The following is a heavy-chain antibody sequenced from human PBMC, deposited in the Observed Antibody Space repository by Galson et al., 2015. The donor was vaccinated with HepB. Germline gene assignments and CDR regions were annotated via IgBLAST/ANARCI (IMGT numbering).Heavy chain of an antibody. D-gene: IGHD1-14*01. J-gene: IGHJ2*01. Sequence: SLRLSCAASGFTFSSYSMNWVRQAPGKGLEWVSYISSSGSTIYYADSVKGRFAISRDNAKNSLYLQMNSLRAEDTAVYYCASNRDWYFDLWGRGTLVTVSS. V-gene: IGHV3-48*04. CDR2: ISSSGSTI. CDR1: GFTFSSYS. CDR3: ASNRDWYFDL.